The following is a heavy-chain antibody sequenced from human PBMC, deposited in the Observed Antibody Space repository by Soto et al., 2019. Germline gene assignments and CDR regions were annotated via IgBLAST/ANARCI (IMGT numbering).Heavy chain of an antibody. CDR3: AKGRSSMIVVVMDY. CDR2: ITWNSGHI. J-gene: IGHJ4*02. CDR1: GFAFSTYA. D-gene: IGHD3-22*01. Sequence: EVQLLESGGALEHPGGSLRLSCAASGFAFSTYAMTWVRQAPGKGLEWVSGITWNSGHILYADSVKGRFTISRDNAKKSLYLELNSLRPEDTALYYCAKGRSSMIVVVMDYWGQGTPVTVSS. V-gene: IGHV3-9*01.